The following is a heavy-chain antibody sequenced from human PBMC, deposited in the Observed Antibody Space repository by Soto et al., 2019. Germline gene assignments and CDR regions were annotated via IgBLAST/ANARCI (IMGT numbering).Heavy chain of an antibody. CDR3: ARPHYPGCINAVCYPLDY. CDR2: INPSGGST. J-gene: IGHJ4*02. CDR1: GYTFTSYY. Sequence: QVQLVQSGAEVKKPGASVKLSCKASGYTFTSYYMHWVRQAPGQGLEWMGIINPSGGSTNYAQKLQGRVAMTRDTSTSTVYMEINSLRSVDTAVSSCARPHYPGCINAVCYPLDYWGQGTLVTVSS. V-gene: IGHV1-46*01. D-gene: IGHD2-8*01.